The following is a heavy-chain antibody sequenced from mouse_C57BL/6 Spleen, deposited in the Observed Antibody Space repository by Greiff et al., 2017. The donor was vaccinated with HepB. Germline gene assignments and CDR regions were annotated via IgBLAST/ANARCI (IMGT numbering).Heavy chain of an antibody. Sequence: EVQLQQSGPELVKPGDSVKISCKASGYSFTGYFMNWVMQSHGKSLEWIGRINPYNGDTFYNQKFKGKATLTVDKSSSTAHMELRSLTSEDSAVYYCARAFNYDHYAMDYWGQGTSVTVSS. CDR2: INPYNGDT. CDR3: ARAFNYDHYAMDY. D-gene: IGHD2-4*01. V-gene: IGHV1-20*01. CDR1: GYSFTGYF. J-gene: IGHJ4*01.